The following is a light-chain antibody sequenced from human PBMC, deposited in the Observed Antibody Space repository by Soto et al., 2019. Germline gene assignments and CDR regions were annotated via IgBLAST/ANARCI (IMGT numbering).Light chain of an antibody. Sequence: DIQLTQSPSSLSASIGDRVTVTCQASQDINNYLNWYQQKPGKAPKLLIYDASDLETGVPWRFSASGYGTDFTFTISSLQPEDVATYYCQQYDELPLTFGGGTKVEIK. CDR3: QQYDELPLT. J-gene: IGKJ4*01. CDR2: DAS. V-gene: IGKV1-33*01. CDR1: QDINNY.